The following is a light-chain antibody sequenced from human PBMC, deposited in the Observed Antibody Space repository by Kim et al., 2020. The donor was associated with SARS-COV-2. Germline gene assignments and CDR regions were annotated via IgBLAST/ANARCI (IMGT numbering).Light chain of an antibody. CDR2: DSS. CDR1: QSVSGR. CDR3: QQYGASSWT. V-gene: IGKV3-20*01. Sequence: SLSPGEGATLSCRASQSVSGRLAWYQQKPGQTPRLLIHDSSNRATGIPDRFTGSGSETDFTLTINRLEAEDFALYYCQQYGASSWTFGQGTRVEI. J-gene: IGKJ1*01.